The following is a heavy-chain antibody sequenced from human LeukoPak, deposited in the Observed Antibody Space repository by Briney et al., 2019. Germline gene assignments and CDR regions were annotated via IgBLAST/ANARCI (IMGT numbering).Heavy chain of an antibody. J-gene: IGHJ5*02. CDR3: ARGIRGVYSGIYYETYNYFDP. D-gene: IGHD1-26*01. V-gene: IGHV4-59*01. CDR1: GGSISTYY. Sequence: PSETLSLTCTVSGGSISTYYWSWIRQPPGKGLERIGDIYYSGSTKYNASLKSRVTMSVDTSKNQFSLKQSSVAAADTAVYYCARGIRGVYSGIYYETYNYFDPWGQGTLVTVSS. CDR2: IYYSGST.